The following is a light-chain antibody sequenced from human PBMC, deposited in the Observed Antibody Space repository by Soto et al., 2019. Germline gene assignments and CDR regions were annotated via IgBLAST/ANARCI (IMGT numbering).Light chain of an antibody. CDR3: QQRSTSPT. Sequence: EIVLTQSPATLSLSPGERATLSCRASQSVSSYFAWYQQQRGPAPRLLIYDASNRATGIPARFSGSGSGTDFPLTISRLEPEDFALYYCQQRSTSPTFGQGTRLEN. J-gene: IGKJ5*01. CDR1: QSVSSY. CDR2: DAS. V-gene: IGKV3-11*01.